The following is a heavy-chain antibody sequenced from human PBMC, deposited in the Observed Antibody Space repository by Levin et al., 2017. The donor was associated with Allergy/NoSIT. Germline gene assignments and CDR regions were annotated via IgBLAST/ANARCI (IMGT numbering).Heavy chain of an antibody. J-gene: IGHJ4*02. V-gene: IGHV3-21*01. Sequence: GGSLRLSCAASGFPFSSFSMYWVRQSPGKGLEWVSSITGSSSYIFYVDSVKGRFTISRDNAKNSLYLQMNSLRAEDTAVYYCARGGGGYFDSWGQGTLVTVSS. CDR1: GFPFSSFS. CDR2: ITGSSSYI. CDR3: ARGGGGYFDS. D-gene: IGHD3-16*01.